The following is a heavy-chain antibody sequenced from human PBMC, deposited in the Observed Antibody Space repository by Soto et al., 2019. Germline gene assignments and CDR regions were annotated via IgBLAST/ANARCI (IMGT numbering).Heavy chain of an antibody. CDR1: GGTFSSFA. V-gene: IGHV1-69*12. J-gene: IGHJ6*02. Sequence: QVLLVQSGSEVKKPGSSVKVSCKPSGGTFSSFAISWVRLAPGQGLEWMGVFIPTFATPTYALKFQGRVSITADESTRTGYMVLSSLRSEETAPYYCARDRVKRSKSYYNGMDVWGEGTTVTVSS. D-gene: IGHD3-10*01. CDR2: FIPTFATP. CDR3: ARDRVKRSKSYYNGMDV.